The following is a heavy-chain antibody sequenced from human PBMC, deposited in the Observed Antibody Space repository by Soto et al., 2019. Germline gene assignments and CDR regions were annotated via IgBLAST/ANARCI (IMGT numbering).Heavy chain of an antibody. CDR2: INPGNGNT. Sequence: QVQLVQSGAEMKKVGASVKVSCKASGYIFTSYAMHWVRQAPGQRPEWMGWINPGNGNTKYSQNFQGRVTLTTDTSTSTAYMELRSLTSDDTAVYYCARTPRAQMIVLEAATRFDYWGQGTLVTVSS. CDR3: ARTPRAQMIVLEAATRFDY. V-gene: IGHV1-3*01. J-gene: IGHJ4*02. D-gene: IGHD2-15*01. CDR1: GYIFTSYA.